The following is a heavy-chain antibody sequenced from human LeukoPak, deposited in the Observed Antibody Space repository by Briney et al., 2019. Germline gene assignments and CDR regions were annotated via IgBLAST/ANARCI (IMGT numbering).Heavy chain of an antibody. V-gene: IGHV1-69*05. CDR2: IIPIFGTA. D-gene: IGHD3-10*01. CDR3: AIAPYYYGSGSYRARSAGGPYYYYYMDV. Sequence: GASVKLSCKSSGGTFSSYAISWVRQAPGQGLEWMGGIIPIFGTANYDHKFQVRITITTDESTSTAYLELSSLRSEDTAVYYCAIAPYYYGSGSYRARSAGGPYYYYYMDVWGKGTTVTVSS. J-gene: IGHJ6*03. CDR1: GGTFSSYA.